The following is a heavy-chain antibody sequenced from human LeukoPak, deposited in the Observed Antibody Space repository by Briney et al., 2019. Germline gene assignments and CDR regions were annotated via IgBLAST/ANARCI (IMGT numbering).Heavy chain of an antibody. V-gene: IGHV3-30*18. CDR2: ISYDGNID. D-gene: IGHD2-2*01. Sequence: PGGSLRLSCSASGFTFKNFGMHWVRQAPGKGLEWVAVISYDGNIDYYADSVRGRFTISRDNSKKTLYLQMNSLRTEDTAVYYCAKGAAEYQDYYFDSWGQGTLVTVSS. J-gene: IGHJ4*02. CDR1: GFTFKNFG. CDR3: AKGAAEYQDYYFDS.